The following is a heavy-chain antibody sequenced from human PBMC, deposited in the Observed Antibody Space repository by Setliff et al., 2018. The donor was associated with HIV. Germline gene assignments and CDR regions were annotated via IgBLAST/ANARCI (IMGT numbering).Heavy chain of an antibody. J-gene: IGHJ6*03. Sequence: PSETLSLTCTVSGGSINSHYWSWIRQPPGKGLEYIGYIYFTGITNYNPSLQSRVTISIDTTKKQLFLKLSSVTAADTAVYYCAKVVVRSRFLEWSPSRDYSYYYMDVWGKGTTVTVSS. CDR1: GGSINSHY. D-gene: IGHD3-3*01. CDR2: IYFTGIT. CDR3: AKVVVRSRFLEWSPSRDYSYYYMDV. V-gene: IGHV4-59*11.